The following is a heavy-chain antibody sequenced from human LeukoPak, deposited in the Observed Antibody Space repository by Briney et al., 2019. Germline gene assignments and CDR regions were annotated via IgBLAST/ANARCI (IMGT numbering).Heavy chain of an antibody. Sequence: TSQTPSLTCAVSGGSISSGGYSWSWIRQPPGKGLEWIGYIYHSGSTYYNPSLKSRVTISVDRSKNQFSLKLSSVTAADTAVYYCARGPRPYYDFWSGYYGDWGQGTLVTVSS. CDR2: IYHSGST. J-gene: IGHJ4*02. D-gene: IGHD3-3*01. V-gene: IGHV4-30-2*01. CDR3: ARGPRPYYDFWSGYYGD. CDR1: GGSISSGGYS.